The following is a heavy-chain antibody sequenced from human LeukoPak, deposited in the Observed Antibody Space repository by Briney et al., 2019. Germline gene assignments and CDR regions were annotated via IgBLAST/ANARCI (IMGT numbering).Heavy chain of an antibody. CDR2: ISYDASNK. V-gene: IGHV3-30-3*01. CDR3: ARSKYSSSPVTSLAY. J-gene: IGHJ4*02. Sequence: GGSLRLSCAASGFIISDYYMNWIRQVPGKGLEWVTVISYDASNKYYADSVKGRFTISRDNSKNTLYLQMNSLRAEDSAVYYCARSKYSSSPVTSLAYWGQGTLVTVSS. D-gene: IGHD6-6*01. CDR1: GFIISDYY.